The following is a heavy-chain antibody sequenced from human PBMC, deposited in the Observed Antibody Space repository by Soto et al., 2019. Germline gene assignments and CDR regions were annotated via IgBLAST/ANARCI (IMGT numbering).Heavy chain of an antibody. V-gene: IGHV3-23*01. Sequence: PGGSLRLSCAASGFTFSSYAMSWVRQAPGKGLEWVSAISGSGGSTYYADSVKGRFTISRDNSKNTLYLQMNSLRAEDTAVYYCAKEDIVVVSAAKKNYYYMDVWGKGTTVTVSS. CDR2: ISGSGGST. CDR1: GFTFSSYA. D-gene: IGHD2-2*01. J-gene: IGHJ6*03. CDR3: AKEDIVVVSAAKKNYYYMDV.